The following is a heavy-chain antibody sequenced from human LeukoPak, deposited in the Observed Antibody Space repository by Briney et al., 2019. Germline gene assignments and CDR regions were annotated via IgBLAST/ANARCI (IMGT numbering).Heavy chain of an antibody. CDR1: GFTFSSYT. J-gene: IGHJ4*02. CDR3: ARDSLQVPGWGYFDY. V-gene: IGHV3-23*01. Sequence: GGSLRLSCAASGFTFSSYTMSWVRQAPGKGLEWVSAISGSGGSTYYADSVKGRFTISRDNSKNTLYLQMNSLRAEDTAVYYCARDSLQVPGWGYFDYWGQGTLVTVSS. D-gene: IGHD3-16*01. CDR2: ISGSGGST.